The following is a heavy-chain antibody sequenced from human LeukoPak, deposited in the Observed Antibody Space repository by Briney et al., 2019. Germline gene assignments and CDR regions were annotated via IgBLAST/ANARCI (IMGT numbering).Heavy chain of an antibody. CDR3: AGLIVEMATILDY. Sequence: SETLSLTCAVSGYSISSGYYWGWIRQPPGKGLEWIGSIYYSGSTYYNPSLKSRVTISVDTSKNQFSLKLSSATAADTAVYYCAGLIVEMATILDYWGQGTLVTVSS. V-gene: IGHV4-38-2*01. J-gene: IGHJ4*02. CDR1: GYSISSGYY. CDR2: IYYSGST. D-gene: IGHD5-24*01.